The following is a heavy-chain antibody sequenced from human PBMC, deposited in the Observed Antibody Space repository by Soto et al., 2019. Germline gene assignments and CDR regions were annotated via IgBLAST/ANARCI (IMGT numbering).Heavy chain of an antibody. CDR3: ARGLYYYDSSGYLDAFDI. CDR2: IWYDGSNK. D-gene: IGHD3-22*01. Sequence: GGSLRLSCAASGFTFSSYVMHWVRQSPGKGLEWVAVIWYDGSNKYYADSVKGRFTISRDNSKNTLYLQMNSLRAEDTAVYYCARGLYYYDSSGYLDAFDIWGQGTMVTVSS. CDR1: GFTFSSYV. V-gene: IGHV3-33*01. J-gene: IGHJ3*02.